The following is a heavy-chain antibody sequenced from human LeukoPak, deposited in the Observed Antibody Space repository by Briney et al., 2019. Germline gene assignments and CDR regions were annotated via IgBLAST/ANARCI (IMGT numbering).Heavy chain of an antibody. CDR2: IYTSGST. CDR1: GGSISSYY. CDR3: ARLGSSSWYGYFDY. V-gene: IGHV4-4*07. Sequence: SEAPSLTCTVSGGSISSYYWSWIRQPAGKGLEWIGRIYTSGSTNYNPSLKSRVTMSVDTSKNQFSLKLSSVTAADTAVYYCARLGSSSWYGYFDYWGQGTLVTVSS. D-gene: IGHD6-13*01. J-gene: IGHJ4*02.